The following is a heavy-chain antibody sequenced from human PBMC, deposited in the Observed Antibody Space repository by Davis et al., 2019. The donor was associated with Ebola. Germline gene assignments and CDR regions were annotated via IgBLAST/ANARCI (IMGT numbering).Heavy chain of an antibody. CDR1: GFTFNGAW. J-gene: IGHJ6*02. CDR2: IWYDGSNK. D-gene: IGHD3-10*01. CDR3: ARETYYYGSGNDGMDV. V-gene: IGHV3-33*08. Sequence: GESLKISCAASGFTFNGAWMSWVRQAPGKGLEWVAVIWYDGSNKYYADSVKGRFTVSRDNSKNTLDLQMNSLRAEDTAVYYCARETYYYGSGNDGMDVWGQGTTVTVSS.